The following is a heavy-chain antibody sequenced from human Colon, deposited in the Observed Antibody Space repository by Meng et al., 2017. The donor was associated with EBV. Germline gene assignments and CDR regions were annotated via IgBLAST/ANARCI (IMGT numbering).Heavy chain of an antibody. Sequence: QVLLQGSGAGLVKPSGTLSLTWSVSGTSISTSNWWSWIRQSPGEGLEWIGAIYHNGQTNYNPSLKSRVSMSVDESKNEFSLNLKSVTAADTAVYYCARDGGVTHIPWGQGVLVTVSS. CDR1: GTSISTSNW. CDR3: ARDGGVTHIP. J-gene: IGHJ5*02. V-gene: IGHV4-4*02. CDR2: IYHNGQT. D-gene: IGHD2-8*02.